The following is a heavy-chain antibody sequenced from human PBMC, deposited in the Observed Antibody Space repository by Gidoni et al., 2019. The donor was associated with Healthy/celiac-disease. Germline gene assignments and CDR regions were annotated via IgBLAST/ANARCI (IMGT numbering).Heavy chain of an antibody. J-gene: IGHJ3*02. CDR2: IYWDDDK. D-gene: IGHD3-3*01. V-gene: IGHV2-5*02. CDR3: ALRDGIFGVVIMGDAFDI. CDR1: GFSLSTSGVG. Sequence: QITLKESGPTLVKPTQTLTLTCTFSGFSLSTSGVGVGWIRQPPGKALEGLALIYWDDDKRYSPSLKSRLTITKDTSKNQVVLTMTNMDPVDTATYYCALRDGIFGVVIMGDAFDIWGQGTMVTVSS.